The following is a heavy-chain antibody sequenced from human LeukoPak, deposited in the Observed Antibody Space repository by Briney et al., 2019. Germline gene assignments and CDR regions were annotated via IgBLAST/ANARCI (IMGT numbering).Heavy chain of an antibody. CDR1: GFTFSSYS. D-gene: IGHD4-23*01. CDR2: ISSSSSIY. Sequence: GGSLRLSCAASGFTFSSYSMNWVRQAPGKGLEWVSYISSSSSIYYYADSVKGRFTISRDNAKNSLYLQMNSLRAEDTAVYYCAKFYYRYGGNSVLSEDTRENLYDIWGQGTMVAVSS. V-gene: IGHV3-21*05. CDR3: AKFYYRYGGNSVLSEDTRENLYDI. J-gene: IGHJ3*02.